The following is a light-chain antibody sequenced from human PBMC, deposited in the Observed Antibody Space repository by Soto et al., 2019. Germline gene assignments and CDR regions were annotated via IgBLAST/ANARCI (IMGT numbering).Light chain of an antibody. Sequence: PMTQSRFTLSTSEGHMVTITSRASESMSNCLAWYQQKPGKAPKLLISGASSLQSGVPSRFSGTASGTDFTLTISSLQPEDVAAYYCQKYNSAPLTFAGGSKVDI. CDR2: GAS. CDR1: ESMSNC. CDR3: QKYNSAPLT. V-gene: IGKV1-5*01. J-gene: IGKJ4*01.